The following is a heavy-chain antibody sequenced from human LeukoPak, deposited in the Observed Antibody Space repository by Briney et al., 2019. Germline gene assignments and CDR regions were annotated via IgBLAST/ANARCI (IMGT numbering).Heavy chain of an antibody. J-gene: IGHJ5*02. CDR1: GYSFTSYW. Sequence: GESLKISCKGSGYSFTSYWIGWVRQMPGKGLEWMGIIYPGDSDTRYSPSFQGQVTISADKSISTAYLQWSSLKASDTAMYYCARRNAARYCSSTSCPGGFDPWGQGTLVTVSS. CDR2: IYPGDSDT. D-gene: IGHD2-2*01. CDR3: ARRNAARYCSSTSCPGGFDP. V-gene: IGHV5-51*01.